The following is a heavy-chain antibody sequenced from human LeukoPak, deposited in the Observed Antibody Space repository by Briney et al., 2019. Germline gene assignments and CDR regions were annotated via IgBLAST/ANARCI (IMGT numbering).Heavy chain of an antibody. Sequence: PSETLSLTCTVSGGSISSGGYYWSWIRQPAGKGLEWIGRVYTSGSTNYNPSLKSRVTMSVDTSKNQFSLKLSSVTAAGTAVYYCLAATAAQDYWGQGTLVTVSS. CDR3: LAATAAQDY. CDR1: GGSISSGGYY. D-gene: IGHD6-6*01. V-gene: IGHV4-61*02. J-gene: IGHJ4*02. CDR2: VYTSGST.